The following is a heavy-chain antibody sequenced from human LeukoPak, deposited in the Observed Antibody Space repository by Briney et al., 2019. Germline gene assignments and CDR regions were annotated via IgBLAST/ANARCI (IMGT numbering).Heavy chain of an antibody. CDR2: IYYSGST. CDR3: ARAAAYYGYVDY. J-gene: IGHJ4*02. Sequence: SETLSLTCTVSGGSISSYYWSWIRQPPGKGLEWVGYIYYSGSTNYNPSLKSRATISVDTSKNQFSLKLSSVTAADTAVYYCARAAAYYGYVDYWGQGTLVTVSS. D-gene: IGHD3-10*01. V-gene: IGHV4-59*01. CDR1: GGSISSYY.